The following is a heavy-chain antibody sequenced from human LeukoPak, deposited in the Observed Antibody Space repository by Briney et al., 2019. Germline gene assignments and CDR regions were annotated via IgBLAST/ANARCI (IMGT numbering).Heavy chain of an antibody. CDR2: LYYSGNT. CDR1: GGSISSYY. D-gene: IGHD3-10*01. CDR3: ARGTRYGSGTYYLDY. V-gene: IGHV4-59*01. Sequence: SETLSLTCTVSGGSISSYYWSWIRQPPGKGLEWIGSLYYSGNTNYNPSLKSRVTISLDTSKNQFSLKLSSVTAADTAVYYCARGTRYGSGTYYLDYWGQGTLVTVSS. J-gene: IGHJ4*02.